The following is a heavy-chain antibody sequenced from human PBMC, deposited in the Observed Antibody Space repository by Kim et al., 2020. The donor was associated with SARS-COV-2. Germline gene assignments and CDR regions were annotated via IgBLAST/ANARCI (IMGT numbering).Heavy chain of an antibody. D-gene: IGHD3-10*01. J-gene: IGHJ4*02. Sequence: GGSLRLSCAASGFTFSSYSMNWVRQAPGKGLEWVSYISSSSSTIYYADSVKGRFTISRDNAKNSLYLQMNSLRDEDTAVYYCARGGYYYGSGSYYNAYWGQGTLVTVSS. CDR3: ARGGYYYGSGSYYNAY. CDR1: GFTFSSYS. V-gene: IGHV3-48*02. CDR2: ISSSSSTI.